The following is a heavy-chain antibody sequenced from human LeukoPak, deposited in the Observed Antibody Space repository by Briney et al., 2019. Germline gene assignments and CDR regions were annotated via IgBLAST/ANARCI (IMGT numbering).Heavy chain of an antibody. V-gene: IGHV3-30-3*01. Sequence: GGSLRLSCAASGFTFSSYAMHWVRQAPGKGLEWVAVISYDGSNKYYADSVKGRFTISRDNSKNTLYLQMNSLRAEDTAVYYCAVCSSTSCYDWFDPWGQGTLVTVSS. CDR2: ISYDGSNK. J-gene: IGHJ5*02. CDR3: AVCSSTSCYDWFDP. D-gene: IGHD2-2*01. CDR1: GFTFSSYA.